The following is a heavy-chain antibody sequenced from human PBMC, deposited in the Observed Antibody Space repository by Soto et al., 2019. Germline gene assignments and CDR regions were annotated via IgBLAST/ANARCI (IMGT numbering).Heavy chain of an antibody. Sequence: QVQLVQSGAEMRKPGSSLRVSCKASGGTFSDFAFNWVRQAPGQGLEWMGGIVPRFGSPNYAQKVGGRVTISADTSTSTVYMEVSSLRFDDTAVYFCARDRIQLRLGKYSFNGMDVWGQGTTIPVSS. V-gene: IGHV1-69*06. CDR2: IVPRFGSP. CDR3: ARDRIQLRLGKYSFNGMDV. J-gene: IGHJ6*02. D-gene: IGHD3-16*01. CDR1: GGTFSDFA.